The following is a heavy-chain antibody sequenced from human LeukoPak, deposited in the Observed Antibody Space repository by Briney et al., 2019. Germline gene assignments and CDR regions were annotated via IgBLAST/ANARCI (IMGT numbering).Heavy chain of an antibody. CDR2: ISAYNGNT. J-gene: IGHJ4*02. V-gene: IGHV1-18*01. D-gene: IGHD5-18*01. CDR1: GYTPTSYG. Sequence: ASVKASCKPSGYTPTSYGISWVRHAPGQWLEWMGWISAYNGNTNSAQKLQGRVTMSTDTSTSTGYMELRSLRSDDTAVYYCARVTSYGTPFDCWGQGTLVTVSS. CDR3: ARVTSYGTPFDC.